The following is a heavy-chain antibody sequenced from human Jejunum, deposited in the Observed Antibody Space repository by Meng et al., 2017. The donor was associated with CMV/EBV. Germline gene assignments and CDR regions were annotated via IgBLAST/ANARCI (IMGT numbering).Heavy chain of an antibody. CDR2: IYYTGST. Sequence: SGYSVDSRDYYWGWIRQPPGKGPEWIGSIYYTGSTYYNPSLKSRVTMSVDTSKNQFSLKLTSVTAADTAMYYCARLNEYLLWIRLNWGQGTLVTVSS. V-gene: IGHV4-39*01. CDR1: GYSVDSRDYY. D-gene: IGHD2/OR15-2a*01. CDR3: ARLNEYLLWIRLN. J-gene: IGHJ4*02.